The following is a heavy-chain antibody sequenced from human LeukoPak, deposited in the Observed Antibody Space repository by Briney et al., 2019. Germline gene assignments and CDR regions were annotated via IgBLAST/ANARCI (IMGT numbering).Heavy chain of an antibody. J-gene: IGHJ6*03. D-gene: IGHD3-10*01. V-gene: IGHV4-61*02. CDR1: GGSTSSSNYY. CDR3: ARDRGYYYYMDV. Sequence: PSQTLSLTCTVSGGSTSSSNYYWNWIRQPAGKGLEWIGRIYTSGNTNYSPSLKSRVTISLDTSKNQLSLKLSSVTAADTAVYYCARDRGYYYYMDVWGKGTTVTVSS. CDR2: IYTSGNT.